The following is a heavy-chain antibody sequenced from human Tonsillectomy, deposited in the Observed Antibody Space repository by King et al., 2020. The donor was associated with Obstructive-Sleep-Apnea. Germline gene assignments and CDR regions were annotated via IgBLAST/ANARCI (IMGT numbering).Heavy chain of an antibody. V-gene: IGHV3-23*04. CDR1: GFTFSSYA. CDR2: ISGNGGTT. Sequence: VQLVESGGGLVQPGGSLRLSCAASGFTFSSYAMSWVRQSPGGGLEWVSSISGNGGTTYYAYSVKGRCTISRDNSKNTRNMQMNSLRTGDTAVYYCAKDRGGYSSSPFDCWGQGTLVTVSS. CDR3: AKDRGGYSSSPFDC. D-gene: IGHD6-6*01. J-gene: IGHJ4*02.